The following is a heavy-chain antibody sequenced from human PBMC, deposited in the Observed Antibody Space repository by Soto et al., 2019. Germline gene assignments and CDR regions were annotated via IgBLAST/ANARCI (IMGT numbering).Heavy chain of an antibody. D-gene: IGHD3-22*01. CDR3: SIHDSTDYERGAHIYAVY. V-gene: IGHV5-51*01. J-gene: IGHJ4*02. Sequence: PGESLKISCEGSGYSFRNYWIGCVRQVPGTGLDWLVIIYPGESDTIYNPSFQGHVIISADKSISTAYLQWRSLKASDTAIYYCSIHDSTDYERGAHIYAVYWGQGPHLTGSS. CDR1: GYSFRNYW. CDR2: IYPGESDT.